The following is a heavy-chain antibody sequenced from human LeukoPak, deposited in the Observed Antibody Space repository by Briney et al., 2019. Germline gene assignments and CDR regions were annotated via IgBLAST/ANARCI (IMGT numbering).Heavy chain of an antibody. D-gene: IGHD6-6*01. J-gene: IGHJ4*02. V-gene: IGHV3-9*01. Sequence: GGSLRLSCAASGNYWMHWVRQAPGKGLEWVSGISWNGGGMGYAVSVKGRFTISRDNAKNSLYLQMNSLRDEDTALYYCAKDITGGRSSPYFDSWGQGALVTVSS. CDR1: GNYW. CDR3: AKDITGGRSSPYFDS. CDR2: ISWNGGGM.